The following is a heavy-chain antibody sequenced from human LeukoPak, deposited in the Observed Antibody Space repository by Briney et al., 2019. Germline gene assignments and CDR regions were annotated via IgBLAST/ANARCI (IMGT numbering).Heavy chain of an antibody. D-gene: IGHD6-19*01. CDR1: GFTFNTYT. V-gene: IGHV3-23*01. Sequence: GGSLRLSCAASGFTFNTYTMIWVRQAPGKGLEWVSGISGNGGSKYYADPVKGRFTTSRENSKSTVYLQMNSLRAEDTAVYYCAKNGLGYGSDIWGQGTMVTVFS. CDR3: AKNGLGYGSDI. J-gene: IGHJ3*02. CDR2: ISGNGGSK.